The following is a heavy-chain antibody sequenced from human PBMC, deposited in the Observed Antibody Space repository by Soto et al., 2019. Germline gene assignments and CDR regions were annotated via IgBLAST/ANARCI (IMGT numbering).Heavy chain of an antibody. Sequence: WASVKVSCKASGYTFTGYYMHWVRQAPGQGLEWMGWINPNSGGTNYAQKFQGRVTMTRDTSISTAYMELSRLRSDDTAVYYCAREVATIYSYYFDYWGQGTLVTVSS. D-gene: IGHD5-12*01. CDR2: INPNSGGT. CDR3: AREVATIYSYYFDY. V-gene: IGHV1-2*02. J-gene: IGHJ4*02. CDR1: GYTFTGYY.